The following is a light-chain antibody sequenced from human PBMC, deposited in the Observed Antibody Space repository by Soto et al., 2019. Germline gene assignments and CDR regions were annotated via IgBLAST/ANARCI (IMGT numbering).Light chain of an antibody. Sequence: EIVLTQSPATLSLSPGERATLSCRASQSVSSYLAWYQQKPGQAPRLLIYDASNMDTGIPARFSGSGSGTDFTLTISSLEPDDFAAYYCQQRSSWPSTFGGGTKVEIK. J-gene: IGKJ4*01. CDR2: DAS. CDR3: QQRSSWPST. CDR1: QSVSSY. V-gene: IGKV3-11*01.